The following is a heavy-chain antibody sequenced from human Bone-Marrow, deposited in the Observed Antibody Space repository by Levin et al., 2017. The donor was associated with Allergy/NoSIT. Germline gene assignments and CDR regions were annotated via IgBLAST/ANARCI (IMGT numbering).Heavy chain of an antibody. D-gene: IGHD5-12*01. CDR1: ADTFRRYY. CDR3: ARGYSHLSSPDF. CDR2: INPSGGAT. V-gene: IGHV1-46*01. Sequence: GESLKISCQTSADTFRRYYIHWIRQAPGQGLEWMGIINPSGGATTYSQNFQIRVTMTADTSTDTIYMELRNLISEDTAVYYCARGYSHLSSPDFWGQGTLVTVSS. J-gene: IGHJ4*02.